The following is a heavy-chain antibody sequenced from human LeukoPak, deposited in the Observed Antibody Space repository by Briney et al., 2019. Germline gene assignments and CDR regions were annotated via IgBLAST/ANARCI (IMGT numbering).Heavy chain of an antibody. V-gene: IGHV1-18*01. J-gene: IGHJ4*02. D-gene: IGHD5/OR15-5a*01. Sequence: GASVKVSCKASGYTFNTYGISWVRQAPGQGLEWMGWINTYNGNTNYAQKFQGRVTMTTDTSTSTAYMELRSLRSDDTAVYYCAREVSTLFDYWGQGTLVTVSS. CDR3: AREVSTLFDY. CDR2: INTYNGNT. CDR1: GYTFNTYG.